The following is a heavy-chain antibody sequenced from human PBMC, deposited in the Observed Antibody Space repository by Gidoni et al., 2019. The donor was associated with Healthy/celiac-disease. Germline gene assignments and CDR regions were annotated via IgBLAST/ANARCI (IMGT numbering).Heavy chain of an antibody. CDR3: ARAKDGNSDY. CDR1: GFTFSSYG. CDR2: ISSSSSTI. V-gene: IGHV3-48*01. Sequence: EVQLVDSGGGLIQPGGSLRLSCAASGFTFSSYGMNWVRQAPGKGLEWVSYISSSSSTIYYADSVKGRFTISRDNAKNSLYLQMNSLRAEDTAVYYCARAKDGNSDYWGQGTLVTVSS. J-gene: IGHJ4*02.